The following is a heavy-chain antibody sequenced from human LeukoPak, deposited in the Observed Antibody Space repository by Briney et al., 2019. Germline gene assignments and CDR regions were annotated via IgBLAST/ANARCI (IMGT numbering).Heavy chain of an antibody. J-gene: IGHJ4*02. CDR3: AKAGSWWAFDY. CDR1: GYTITNNY. CDR2: INPSGTGT. D-gene: IGHD6-13*01. Sequence: ASVKVSCKASGYTITNNYMHWVRQAPGQGLEWMGVINPSGTGTSYAQKFQGRITMSRDTSTSTVYMELSSLRAEDTAVYYCAKAGSWWAFDYWGQGTLVTVSS. V-gene: IGHV1-46*01.